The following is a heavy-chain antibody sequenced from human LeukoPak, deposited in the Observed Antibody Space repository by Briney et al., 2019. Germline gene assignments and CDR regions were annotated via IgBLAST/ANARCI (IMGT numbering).Heavy chain of an antibody. CDR1: GFTFSSYW. D-gene: IGHD3-22*01. CDR2: INSDGSST. V-gene: IGHV3-74*01. J-gene: IGHJ4*02. CDR3: AGGRLDYYDSSGYHDY. Sequence: GGSLRLSCAASGFTFSSYWMHWVRQAPGKGLVWVSRINSDGSSTSYADSVKGRFTISRDNAKNTLYLQMNSLRAEDTAVYYCAGGRLDYYDSSGYHDYWGQGTLVTVSS.